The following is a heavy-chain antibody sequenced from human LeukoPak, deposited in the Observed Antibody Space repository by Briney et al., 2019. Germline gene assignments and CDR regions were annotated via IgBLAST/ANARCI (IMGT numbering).Heavy chain of an antibody. V-gene: IGHV4-34*01. Sequence: SETLSLTCAVHGGSFSGYYWSWIRQPPGKGLEWIGEINHSGSTNYNPSLKSRVTISVDTSKNQFSLKLSSVTAADTAVYYCATYYYDFWSGYSARFDYWGQGTLVTVSS. D-gene: IGHD3-3*01. J-gene: IGHJ4*02. CDR3: ATYYYDFWSGYSARFDY. CDR2: INHSGST. CDR1: GGSFSGYY.